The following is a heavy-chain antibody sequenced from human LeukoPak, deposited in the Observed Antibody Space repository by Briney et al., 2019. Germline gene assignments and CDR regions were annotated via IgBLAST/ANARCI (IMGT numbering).Heavy chain of an antibody. V-gene: IGHV1-69*13. J-gene: IGHJ4*02. D-gene: IGHD3-22*01. CDR3: ASSVRIVVAVFDY. CDR1: GGTFTSYA. Sequence: SVKVSCKASGGTFTSYAISWVRQAPGHGLEGMGGIIPIFGTANYAQKFQGRVTITADESTSTAYMELSSLRSEDTAVYYCASSVRIVVAVFDYWGQGTLVTVSP. CDR2: IIPIFGTA.